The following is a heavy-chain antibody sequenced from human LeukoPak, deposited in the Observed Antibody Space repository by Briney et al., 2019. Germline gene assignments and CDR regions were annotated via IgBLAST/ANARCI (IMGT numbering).Heavy chain of an antibody. V-gene: IGHV3-30*01. CDR3: VRDPGYCSSTSCYPNHDAFDI. CDR1: GFTFSSYA. CDR2: ISYDGSNK. Sequence: GGSLRLSCAASGFTFSSYAMHWVRQAPGKGLEWVAVISYDGSNKYYADSVKGRFTISRDNSKNTLYLQMNSLRAEDTAVYYCVRDPGYCSSTSCYPNHDAFDIWGQGTMVTVSS. J-gene: IGHJ3*02. D-gene: IGHD2-2*01.